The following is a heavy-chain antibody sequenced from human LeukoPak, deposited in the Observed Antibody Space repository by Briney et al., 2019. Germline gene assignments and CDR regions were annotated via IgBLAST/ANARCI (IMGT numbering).Heavy chain of an antibody. J-gene: IGHJ5*02. CDR1: GGTLNNYA. V-gene: IGHV1-69*13. CDR3: ARENVPPVGSGFYVNWFDP. D-gene: IGHD6-19*01. Sequence: SVKVSCTASGGTLNNYAISWVRQAPGQGLQWMGEIIKHANYAQKFQGRVTISADESTRTVYMELSSLTSEDTALYYCARENVPPVGSGFYVNWFDPWGQGTLVTVSS. CDR2: IIKHA.